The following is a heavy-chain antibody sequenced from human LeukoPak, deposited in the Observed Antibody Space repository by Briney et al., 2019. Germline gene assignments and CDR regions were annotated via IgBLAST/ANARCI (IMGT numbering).Heavy chain of an antibody. J-gene: IGHJ3*02. CDR1: GYTFSGYY. Sequence: ASVKVSCKASGYTFSGYYIHWVRQAPGQGLEWMGRINPNNGGTNHAQKFQGRVTMTRDMSMSTAYMELSRLRSDDTAVYYCAGEDNSSGYRPFDIWGQGTMVTVPS. CDR3: AGEDNSSGYRPFDI. D-gene: IGHD3-22*01. CDR2: INPNNGGT. V-gene: IGHV1-2*06.